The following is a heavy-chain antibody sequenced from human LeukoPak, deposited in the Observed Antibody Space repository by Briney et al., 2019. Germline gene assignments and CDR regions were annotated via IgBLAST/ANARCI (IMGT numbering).Heavy chain of an antibody. CDR2: ISGDGGST. J-gene: IGHJ4*02. CDR3: AKDITPYYYDSSGYYCGRLDY. V-gene: IGHV3-43*02. CDR1: GFTFDDYA. Sequence: GGSLRLSCAASGFTFDDYAMHWVRHAPGKGLEWVSLISGDGGSTYYADSVKGRFTISRDNSKNSLYLQMNSLRTEDTALYYCAKDITPYYYDSSGYYCGRLDYWGQGTLVTVSS. D-gene: IGHD3-22*01.